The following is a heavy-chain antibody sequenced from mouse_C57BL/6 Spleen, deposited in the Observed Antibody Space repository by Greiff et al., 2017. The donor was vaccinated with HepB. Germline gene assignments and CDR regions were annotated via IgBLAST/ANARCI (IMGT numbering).Heavy chain of an antibody. CDR3: ARAYSGAMDY. CDR2: IYPGSGNT. J-gene: IGHJ4*01. CDR1: GYTFTDYY. D-gene: IGHD2-10*01. Sequence: VQLQQSGAELVRPGASVKLSCKASGYTFTDYYINWVKQRPGPGLEWIARIYPGSGNTYYNEKFKGKATLTAEKSSSTAYMQLSSLTSEDSAVYFCARAYSGAMDYWGQGTSVTVSS. V-gene: IGHV1-76*01.